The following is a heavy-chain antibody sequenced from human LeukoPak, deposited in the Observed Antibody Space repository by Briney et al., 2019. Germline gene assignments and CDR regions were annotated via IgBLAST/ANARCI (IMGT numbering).Heavy chain of an antibody. CDR3: ARSSWGYSYGYLYSWFDP. CDR2: IYTSGST. V-gene: IGHV4-61*02. J-gene: IGHJ5*02. CDR1: GNSISSGDNY. Sequence: PSETLSLTCTVSGNSISSGDNYWSWIRQPAGKGLEWIGRIYTSGSTNYNPSLKSRVTMSVDTSKNQFSLKLSSVTAADTAVYYCARSSWGYSYGYLYSWFDPWGQGTLVTVSS. D-gene: IGHD5-18*01.